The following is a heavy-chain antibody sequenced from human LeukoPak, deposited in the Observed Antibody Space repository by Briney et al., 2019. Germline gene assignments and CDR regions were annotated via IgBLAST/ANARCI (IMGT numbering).Heavy chain of an antibody. J-gene: IGHJ6*02. Sequence: GGSLRLSCTTSGFTFSSSWMSWVRQAPGKGLEWVAVISYDGSNKYYADSAKGRFTISRDNSKNTLYLQMNSLRAEDTAVYYCARDGGSSGWAYYYYGMDVWGQGTTVTVSS. D-gene: IGHD6-19*01. CDR1: GFTFSSSW. V-gene: IGHV3-30-3*01. CDR3: ARDGGSSGWAYYYYGMDV. CDR2: ISYDGSNK.